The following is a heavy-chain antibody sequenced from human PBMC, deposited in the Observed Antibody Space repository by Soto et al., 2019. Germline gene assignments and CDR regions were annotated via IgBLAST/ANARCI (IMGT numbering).Heavy chain of an antibody. D-gene: IGHD3-22*01. CDR3: ARDLVAYYDSSGYYYVGAFDI. V-gene: IGHV1-69*01. CDR1: GGTFSSYA. Sequence: VSYKGSGGTFSSYAIGWVRQAPGKGLEWLGGIIPIFGTANYAQKFQGRVTITADESTSTAYMELSSLRSEDTAVYYCARDLVAYYDSSGYYYVGAFDISGQGTMVTVSS. J-gene: IGHJ3*02. CDR2: IIPIFGTA.